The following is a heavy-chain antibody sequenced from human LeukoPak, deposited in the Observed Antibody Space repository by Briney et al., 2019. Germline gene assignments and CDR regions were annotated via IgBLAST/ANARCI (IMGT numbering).Heavy chain of an antibody. CDR3: ARLEWLRYRYYFDY. CDR2: INPNSGGT. V-gene: IGHV1-2*02. J-gene: IGHJ4*02. CDR1: GYTFTGYY. Sequence: GASVTVSCKASGYTFTGYYMHWVRQAPGQGLEWMGWINPNSGGTNYAQKFQGRVTMTRDTSISTAYMELSRLRSDDTAVYYCARLEWLRYRYYFDYWGQGTLVTVSS. D-gene: IGHD5-12*01.